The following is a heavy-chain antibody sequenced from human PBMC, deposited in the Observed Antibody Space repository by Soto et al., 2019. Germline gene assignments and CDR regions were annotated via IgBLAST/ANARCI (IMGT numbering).Heavy chain of an antibody. V-gene: IGHV3-74*01. D-gene: IGHD4-4*01. CDR2: LNRDGSST. J-gene: IGHJ4*02. CDR1: GLTFSRDW. Sequence: EVQLVESGGGLVQTGGSLRLSCAASGLTFSRDWMHWVRQAPGKGLVWVSHLNRDGSSTSYADSVNGRFTISRDNARNTLFLQMNSLRAEDTAVYYCARGLKWGLFDYWGQGTLVTVSS. CDR3: ARGLKWGLFDY.